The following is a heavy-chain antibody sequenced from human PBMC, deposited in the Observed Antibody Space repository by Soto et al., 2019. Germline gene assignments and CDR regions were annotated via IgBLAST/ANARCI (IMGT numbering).Heavy chain of an antibody. V-gene: IGHV2-5*02. CDR2: IYWDDDK. Sequence: QITLKESGPKLVKPTQTLTLTCTFSGFSLSTSGVGVGWIRQPPGKALEWLALIYWDDDKRYSPSLKSRLTITKDTSKNQVVLTVTNVDPVDTATYYCAHYVITGTRPRMYDYWGQGTLVTVSS. CDR3: AHYVITGTRPRMYDY. CDR1: GFSLSTSGVG. D-gene: IGHD1-7*01. J-gene: IGHJ4*02.